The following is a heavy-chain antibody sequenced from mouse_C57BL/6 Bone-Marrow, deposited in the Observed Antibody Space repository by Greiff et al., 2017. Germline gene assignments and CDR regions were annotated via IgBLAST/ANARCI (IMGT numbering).Heavy chain of an antibody. CDR3: ARGGWLLLLFDY. CDR1: GYTFTSYW. D-gene: IGHD2-3*01. J-gene: IGHJ2*01. Sequence: VHLVESGAELVKPGASVKLSCKASGYTFTSYWMHWVKQRPGRGLEWIGRIDPNSGGTKYNEKFKSKATLTVDKPSSTAYMQLSSLTSEDSAVYYCARGGWLLLLFDYWGQGTTLTVSS. V-gene: IGHV1-72*01. CDR2: IDPNSGGT.